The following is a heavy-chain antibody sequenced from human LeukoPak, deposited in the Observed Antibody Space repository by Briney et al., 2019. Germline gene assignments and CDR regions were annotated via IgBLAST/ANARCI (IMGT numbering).Heavy chain of an antibody. CDR1: GFTFSSYS. CDR3: ARGGITMIVY. CDR2: ISSGSSYI. V-gene: IGHV3-21*01. J-gene: IGHJ4*02. D-gene: IGHD3-22*01. Sequence: GGSLRLSCAASGFTFSSYSMNWVRQAPGKGLEWVSSISSGSSYIYYADSVKGRFTISRDNAKNSLYLQMNGLRAEDTAVYYCARGGITMIVYWGQGTLVTVSS.